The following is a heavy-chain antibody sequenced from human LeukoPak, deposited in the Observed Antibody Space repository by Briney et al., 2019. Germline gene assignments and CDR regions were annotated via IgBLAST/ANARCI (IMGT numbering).Heavy chain of an antibody. CDR1: GYTFNNYY. Sequence: ASVNVSCKASGYTFNNYYIHWVRQAPGQGLEWMGIINPGDGRTTYAQRFQGRVTMTRDTSTSTVYMEVNSLRSEDTAAYYCARDREGGGFDYWGQGTLVTVSS. CDR3: ARDREGGGFDY. D-gene: IGHD4-23*01. J-gene: IGHJ4*02. CDR2: INPGDGRT. V-gene: IGHV1-46*02.